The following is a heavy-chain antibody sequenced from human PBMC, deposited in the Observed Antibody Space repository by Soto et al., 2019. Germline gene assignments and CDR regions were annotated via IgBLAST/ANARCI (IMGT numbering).Heavy chain of an antibody. CDR2: INAGNGNT. Sequence: ASVKVSCKASGYTFTSYAMHWVRQAPGQRLEWMGWINAGNGNTKYSQKFQGRVTITRDTSASTAYMELSSLRSEDTAVYYCARESPTIAAAGTGFDYWGQGRPVTVYS. CDR1: GYTFTSYA. V-gene: IGHV1-3*01. J-gene: IGHJ4*02. CDR3: ARESPTIAAAGTGFDY. D-gene: IGHD6-13*01.